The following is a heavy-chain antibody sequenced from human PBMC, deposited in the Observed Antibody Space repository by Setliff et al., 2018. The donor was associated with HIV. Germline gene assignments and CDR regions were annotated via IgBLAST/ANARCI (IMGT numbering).Heavy chain of an antibody. CDR3: ARTASGSSKSAFDY. CDR2: ILPLLNSP. J-gene: IGHJ4*02. V-gene: IGHV1-69*13. D-gene: IGHD1-26*01. CDR1: GGDFRNYA. Sequence: SVKVSCKASGGDFRNYAISWVRQAPGQGLEWVGGILPLLNSPNFAQRFEGRVTLTADETTRTVYMELSSLRSEDTAVYYCARTASGSSKSAFDYWGQGTLVTVSS.